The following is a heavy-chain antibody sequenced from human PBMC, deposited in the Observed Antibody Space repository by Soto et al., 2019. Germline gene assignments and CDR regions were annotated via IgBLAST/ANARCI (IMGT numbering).Heavy chain of an antibody. CDR3: ASKYCSSTSCYSAHDAFDI. D-gene: IGHD2-2*01. CDR1: GYRFTNYG. CDR2: IYPGDSDT. Sequence: PGESLKISCKGSGYRFTNYGIGWVRQMPGKSLKWMGIIYPGDSDTRYSPSFQGQVTISADKSISTAYLQWSSLKASDTAMYYCASKYCSSTSCYSAHDAFDIWGQGTIVTVSS. J-gene: IGHJ3*02. V-gene: IGHV5-51*01.